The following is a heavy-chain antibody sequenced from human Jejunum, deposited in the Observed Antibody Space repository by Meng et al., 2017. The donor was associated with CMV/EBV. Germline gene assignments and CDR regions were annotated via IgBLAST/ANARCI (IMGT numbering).Heavy chain of an antibody. J-gene: IGHJ3*02. CDR2: IKPDGSEI. D-gene: IGHD1-1*01. Sequence: RLSWADSGFTFSIDWMGWVRQPARKGPEWVASIKPDGSEIQYVGSMRGRFTVSRDNARKSLYLQMNSLTAEDTAVYYCASGNDFNIWGQGTLVTVSS. CDR1: GFTFSIDW. CDR3: ASGNDFNI. V-gene: IGHV3-7*01.